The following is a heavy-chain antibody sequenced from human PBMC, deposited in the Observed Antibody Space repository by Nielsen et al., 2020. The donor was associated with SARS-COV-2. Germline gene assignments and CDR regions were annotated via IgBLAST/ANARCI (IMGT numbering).Heavy chain of an antibody. J-gene: IGHJ4*02. V-gene: IGHV4-39*01. Sequence: SETLSPTCTVSGGSISSSSFYWGWIRQPPGKGLEWIGSIYYSGSTYYNPSLKSRVTISVDTSKNQFSLKLSSVTAADTAVYFCARHGSLYATSGPWGQGTLVTVSS. CDR1: GGSISSSSFY. CDR2: IYYSGST. CDR3: ARHGSLYATSGP. D-gene: IGHD2-15*01.